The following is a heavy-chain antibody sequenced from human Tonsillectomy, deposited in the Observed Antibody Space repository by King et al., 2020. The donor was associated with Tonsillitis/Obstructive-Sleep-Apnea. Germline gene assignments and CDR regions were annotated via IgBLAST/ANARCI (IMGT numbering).Heavy chain of an antibody. CDR1: GFTFSSYS. CDR2: ISSSSSYI. D-gene: IGHD2-2*01. Sequence: VQLVESGGGLVKPGGSLRLSCAASGFTFSSYSMNWVRQAPGKGLEWVSSISSSSSYIYYADSVKGRFTISRDNAKNSLYLQMNSLRAEDTAVYYCALADCSSTSCPDYWGQGTLVTVSS. CDR3: ALADCSSTSCPDY. J-gene: IGHJ4*02. V-gene: IGHV3-21*01.